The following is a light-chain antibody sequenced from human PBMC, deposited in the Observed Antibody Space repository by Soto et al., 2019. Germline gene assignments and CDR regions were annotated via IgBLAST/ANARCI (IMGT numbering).Light chain of an antibody. CDR2: KAS. V-gene: IGKV1-5*03. CDR3: QQYNSYPWT. CDR1: QTISTW. Sequence: IQMTQSPSTLSASVGDRVTFTCRTSQTISTWLAWFQQKPGKAPKLLIYKASTLEVGVPSRFSGSGSGTEFTLTISNLQPSDFATYYCQQYNSYPWTFGQGTKV. J-gene: IGKJ1*01.